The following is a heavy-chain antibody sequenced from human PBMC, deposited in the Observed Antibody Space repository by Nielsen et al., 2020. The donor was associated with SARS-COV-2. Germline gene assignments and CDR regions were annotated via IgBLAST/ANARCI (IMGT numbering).Heavy chain of an antibody. Sequence: ASVKVSCKASGYTFTSYYMHWVRQAPGQGFEWMGIINPSGGSTSYAQKFQGRVTMTRDTSMSTVYMELSSLRSEDTAVYYCAREHFVGGLGIVVVISTILDYWGQGTLVTVSS. CDR1: GYTFTSYY. D-gene: IGHD3-22*01. V-gene: IGHV1-46*01. CDR3: AREHFVGGLGIVVVISTILDY. J-gene: IGHJ4*02. CDR2: INPSGGST.